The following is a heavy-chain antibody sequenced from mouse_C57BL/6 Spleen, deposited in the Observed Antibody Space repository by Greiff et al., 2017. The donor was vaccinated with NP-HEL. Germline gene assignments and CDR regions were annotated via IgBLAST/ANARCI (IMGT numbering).Heavy chain of an antibody. D-gene: IGHD2-2*01. CDR2: IYPGDGDT. CDR1: GYAFSSYW. J-gene: IGHJ3*01. V-gene: IGHV1-80*01. CDR3: AREEYGYDGAWFAY. Sequence: QVQLKQSGAELVKPGASVKISCKASGYAFSSYWMNWVKQRPGKGLEWIGQIYPGDGDTNYNGKFKGKATLTADKSSSTAYMQLSSLTSEDSAVYFCAREEYGYDGAWFAYWGQGTLVTVSA.